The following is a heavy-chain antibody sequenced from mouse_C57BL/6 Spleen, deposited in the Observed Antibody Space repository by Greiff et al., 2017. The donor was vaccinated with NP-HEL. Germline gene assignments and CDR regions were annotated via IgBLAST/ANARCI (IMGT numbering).Heavy chain of an antibody. CDR1: GYTFTSYW. CDR3: ARPYYDYTYAMDY. D-gene: IGHD2-4*01. Sequence: VQRVESGAELVKPGASVKLSCKASGYTFTSYWMHWVKQRPGRGLEWIGRIDPNSGGTKYNEKFKSKATLTVDKPSSTAYMQLSSLTSEDSAVYYCARPYYDYTYAMDYWGQGTSVTVSS. J-gene: IGHJ4*01. CDR2: IDPNSGGT. V-gene: IGHV1-72*01.